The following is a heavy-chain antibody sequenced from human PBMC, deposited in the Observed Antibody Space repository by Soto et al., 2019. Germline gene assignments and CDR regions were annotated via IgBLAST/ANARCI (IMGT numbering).Heavy chain of an antibody. V-gene: IGHV1-46*01. J-gene: IGHJ6*02. D-gene: IGHD2-15*01. CDR3: AREYCSTGTCFNGMDV. CDR1: GYTFTSYH. CDR2: INPAGGRT. Sequence: ASVKVSCKVSGYTFTSYHIHWVRQAPGQGLEWMGIINPAGGRTSYAQKFQGRVIMTRDTSTSPMYVELSSLTSEDTAVYYCAREYCSTGTCFNGMDVWGQGTTVTVSS.